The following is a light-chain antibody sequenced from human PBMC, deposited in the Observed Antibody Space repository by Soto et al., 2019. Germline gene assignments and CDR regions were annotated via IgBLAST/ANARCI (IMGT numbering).Light chain of an antibody. CDR3: QQYADYSRT. CDR1: QSIGNW. Sequence: IQMTQSPSTLSASVGDRVTITCRASQSIGNWLAWYQQKPGKAPKLLIYKASSLEGGVPSRFSGSGSGTEFTLTISSLQPDDFATYYCQQYADYSRTFGQGTKV. CDR2: KAS. J-gene: IGKJ1*01. V-gene: IGKV1-5*03.